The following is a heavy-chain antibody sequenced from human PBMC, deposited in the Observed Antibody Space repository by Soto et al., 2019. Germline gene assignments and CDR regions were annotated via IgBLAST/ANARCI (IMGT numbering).Heavy chain of an antibody. CDR1: GFTFIDYY. CDR2: ISSTGKNI. CDR3: GRSHGAGSY. V-gene: IGHV3-11*01. D-gene: IGHD4-17*01. J-gene: IGHJ4*02. Sequence: QVRLVESGGDLVKPGESLRLSCVASGFTFIDYYMNWVRQAPGKGLVWISYISSTGKNIYYSDSVKGRFIVSRDNAKNSLFLQMNSLTADDTAVYYCGRSHGAGSYWGQGTRVTVSS.